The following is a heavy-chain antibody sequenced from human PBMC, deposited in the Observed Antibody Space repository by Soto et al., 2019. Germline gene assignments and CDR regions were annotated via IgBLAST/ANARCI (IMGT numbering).Heavy chain of an antibody. D-gene: IGHD5-12*01. Sequence: QVLLVESGGGVVQPGGSLTLSCVGSGFTFNSHGMHWVRQAPGKGLEWVAVISYDGSNKYYEESVKGRFTISRDNSRNTVYLQLNSLRAEDSALYCWAQDRTAILAQVSWLESWGQGTLVTVSA. CDR3: AQDRTAILAQVSWLES. V-gene: IGHV3-30*03. CDR2: ISYDGSNK. J-gene: IGHJ5*02. CDR1: GFTFNSHG.